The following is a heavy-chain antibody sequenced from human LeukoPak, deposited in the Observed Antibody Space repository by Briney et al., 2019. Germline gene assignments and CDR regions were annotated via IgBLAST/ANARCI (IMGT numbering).Heavy chain of an antibody. CDR3: SKGDDKYGFDY. CDR1: GFTFEDFT. V-gene: IGHV3-43*01. D-gene: IGHD3-10*01. Sequence: GGSLRLSCAASGFTFEDFTMHWVRQAPGKALEWVSLITWDGQNIEYQDSVKGRFTISRDNSENSLYLQMKSLKTEDTALYFCSKGDDKYGFDYWGQGTLVTVSS. J-gene: IGHJ4*02. CDR2: ITWDGQNI.